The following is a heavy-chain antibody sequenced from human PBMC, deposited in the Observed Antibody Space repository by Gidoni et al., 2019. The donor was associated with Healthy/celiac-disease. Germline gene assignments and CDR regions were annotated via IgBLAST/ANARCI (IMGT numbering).Heavy chain of an antibody. D-gene: IGHD6-19*01. CDR1: GFTFSSYG. J-gene: IGHJ4*02. Sequence: QVQLVASGGGVVQPGRSLRLSCASSGFTFSSYGMHWVRQAPGKGLEWVAVISYDGSNKYYADSVKGRFTISRDNSKNTLYLQMNSLRAEDTAVYYCAKDGYSSGWADYWGQGTLVTVSS. V-gene: IGHV3-30*18. CDR3: AKDGYSSGWADY. CDR2: ISYDGSNK.